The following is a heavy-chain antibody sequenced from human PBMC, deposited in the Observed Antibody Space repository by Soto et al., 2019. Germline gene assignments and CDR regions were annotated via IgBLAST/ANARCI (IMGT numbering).Heavy chain of an antibody. CDR3: AKNGATGGAQLDY. D-gene: IGHD2-8*01. CDR1: GFTFSNYA. CDR2: VSGSGSST. Sequence: EVQLLESGGGLVQPGGSLRLSCAASGFTFSNYAMSWVRQAPGKGLECLSTVSGSGSSTYYADSVKGRFTISRDNSKNTLYLQMNSLRAEDTAIYYCAKNGATGGAQLDYWGQGTLVPVSS. V-gene: IGHV3-23*01. J-gene: IGHJ4*02.